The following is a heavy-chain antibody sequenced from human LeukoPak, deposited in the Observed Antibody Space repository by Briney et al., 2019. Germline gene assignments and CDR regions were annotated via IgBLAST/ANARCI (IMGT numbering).Heavy chain of an antibody. CDR1: GDSVSSNSAA. CDR2: TYYRSKWYN. V-gene: IGHV6-1*01. Sequence: SQTLSLTCAISGDSVSSNSAAWNWIRQSPSRGLEWLGRTYYRSKWYNDYAVSVKSRITINPDTSKNQFSLQLNSVTPEDTAVYYCARGKASDGIAAAGTFDYWGQGTLVTVSS. D-gene: IGHD6-13*01. CDR3: ARGKASDGIAAAGTFDY. J-gene: IGHJ4*02.